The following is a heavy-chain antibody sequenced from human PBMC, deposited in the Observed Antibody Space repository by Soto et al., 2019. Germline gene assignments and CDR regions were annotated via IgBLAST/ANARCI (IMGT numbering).Heavy chain of an antibody. V-gene: IGHV4-59*12. CDR3: ASVDYSSDFDY. D-gene: IGHD4-4*01. J-gene: IGHJ4*02. CDR1: GGSISSYY. CDR2: IYYSGST. Sequence: SETLSLTCTVSGGSISSYYWSWIRQPPGKGLEWIGYIYYSGSTYYNPSLKSRVTISVDTSKNQFSLKLSSVTAADTAVYYCASVDYSSDFDYWGQGTLVTVSS.